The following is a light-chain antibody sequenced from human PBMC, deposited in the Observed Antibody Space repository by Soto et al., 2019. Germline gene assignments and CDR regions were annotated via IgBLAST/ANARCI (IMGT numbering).Light chain of an antibody. CDR1: SSDVGAYNY. CDR3: SSYTSTSTQV. CDR2: DVS. Sequence: QSVLTQPASVSGSPGQSITISCTGTSSDVGAYNYVSWYQQHPGKAPKVMIYDVSNRPSGVSNRFSGSKSGNTASLTISGLQAEDEADYYCSSYTSTSTQVFGGGTKVTVL. J-gene: IGLJ2*01. V-gene: IGLV2-14*01.